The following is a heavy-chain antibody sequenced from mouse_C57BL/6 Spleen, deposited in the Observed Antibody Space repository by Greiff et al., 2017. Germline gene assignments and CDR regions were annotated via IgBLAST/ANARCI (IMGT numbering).Heavy chain of an antibody. CDR1: GYTFTSYW. V-gene: IGHV1-52*01. D-gene: IGHD2-5*01. Sequence: QVQLQQPGAELVRPGSSVKLSCKASGYTFTSYWMPWVKQRPIQGLEWIGNIDPSDSETHYNQKFKDKATLTVDKSSSTAYMQLSSLTSEDSAVYYCARAYYSNYVGDYFDYWGQGTTLTVSS. CDR2: IDPSDSET. J-gene: IGHJ2*01. CDR3: ARAYYSNYVGDYFDY.